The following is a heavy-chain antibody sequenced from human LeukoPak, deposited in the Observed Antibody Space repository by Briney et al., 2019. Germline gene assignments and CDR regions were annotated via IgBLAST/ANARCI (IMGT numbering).Heavy chain of an antibody. CDR2: IIPMFGVT. J-gene: IGHJ6*02. Sequence: ASVKVSCKASGGTFSSHALSWVRQAPGQGLEWMGRIIPMFGVTNYAQNFQGRFTITADKSTTTVYMELTSLRSEDTAVYYCAGNPLGTEMLMGYYYYGMGVWGQGTTVTVSS. V-gene: IGHV1-69*04. CDR3: AGNPLGTEMLMGYYYYGMGV. D-gene: IGHD3-16*01. CDR1: GGTFSSHA.